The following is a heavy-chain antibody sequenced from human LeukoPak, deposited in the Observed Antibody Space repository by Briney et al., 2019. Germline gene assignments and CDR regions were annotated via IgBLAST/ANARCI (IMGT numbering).Heavy chain of an antibody. J-gene: IGHJ4*02. CDR1: GFTFNTYN. V-gene: IGHV3-21*01. D-gene: IGHD3-10*01. Sequence: GGSLRLSCAASGFTFNTYNMNWVRQAPGKGLEWVSSTSSGSTYIYYAVSVKGRFTISRDNAKNSLYLQMNSLRAEDTAVYYCWTSFNVAAGLGSFDFWGQGTLVTVSS. CDR3: WTSFNVAAGLGSFDF. CDR2: TSSGSTYI.